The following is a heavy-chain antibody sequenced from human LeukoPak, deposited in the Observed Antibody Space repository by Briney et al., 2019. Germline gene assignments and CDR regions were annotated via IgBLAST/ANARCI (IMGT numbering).Heavy chain of an antibody. D-gene: IGHD2-15*01. J-gene: IGHJ4*02. V-gene: IGHV3-21*06. CDR2: MSSGSRYI. CDR1: GFSFRTYA. CDR3: ARDRPTGASRVFVVQ. Sequence: GGSLRLSCTASGFSFRTYAMTWVRQAPGKGLEWISSMSSGSRYIYYADSVRGRFTISRDNTKNSLYLLMNNLRAEDTAIYYCARDRPTGASRVFVVQWGQGTPVTVSS.